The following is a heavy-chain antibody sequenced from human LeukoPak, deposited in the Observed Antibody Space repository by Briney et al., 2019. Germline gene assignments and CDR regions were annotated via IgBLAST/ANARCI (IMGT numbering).Heavy chain of an antibody. J-gene: IGHJ4*02. CDR3: ARDPDCGSNGCQTPPFDY. D-gene: IGHD2-2*01. CDR1: GFTFSSYW. Sequence: TGGSLRLSCAASGFTFSSYWMSWVHQAPGKGLEWVANIKQDGSEKYYVDFVKGRFTISRDNAKNSLYLQMNSLRAEDTAVYYCARDPDCGSNGCQTPPFDYWGQGTLVTVSS. V-gene: IGHV3-7*01. CDR2: IKQDGSEK.